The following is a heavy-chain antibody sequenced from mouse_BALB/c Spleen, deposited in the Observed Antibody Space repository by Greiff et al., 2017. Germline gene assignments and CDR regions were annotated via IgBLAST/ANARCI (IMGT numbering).Heavy chain of an antibody. CDR1: GYSITSGYY. D-gene: IGHD2-10*02. CDR2: ISYDGSN. J-gene: IGHJ3*01. V-gene: IGHV3-6*02. Sequence: DVKLQESGPGLVKPSQSLSLTCSVTGYSITSGYYWNWIRQFPGNKLEWMGYISYDGSNNYNPSLKNRISITRDTSKNQFFLKLNSVTTEDTATYYCARGEYGNYEEFAYWGQGTLVTVSA. CDR3: ARGEYGNYEEFAY.